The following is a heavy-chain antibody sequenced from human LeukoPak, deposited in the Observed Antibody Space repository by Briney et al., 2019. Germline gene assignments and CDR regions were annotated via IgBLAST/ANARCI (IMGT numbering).Heavy chain of an antibody. CDR1: GFTFSSYG. J-gene: IGHJ4*02. CDR3: AKSPAAITTVTTYFDY. D-gene: IGHD4-11*01. V-gene: IGHV3-23*01. Sequence: PGGSLRLSCAASGFTFSSYGMSWVRQAPGKGLEWVSAISGSGGSTYYADSVKGRFTISRDNSKNTLYLQMNSLRAEDTAVYYCAKSPAAITTVTTYFDYWGQGTLVTVSS. CDR2: ISGSGGST.